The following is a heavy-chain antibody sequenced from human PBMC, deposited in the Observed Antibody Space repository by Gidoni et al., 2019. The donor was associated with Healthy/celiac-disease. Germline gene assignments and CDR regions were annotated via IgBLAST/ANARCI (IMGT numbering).Heavy chain of an antibody. CDR1: GGSISSYY. D-gene: IGHD6-6*01. J-gene: IGHJ4*02. Sequence: QVQLQDSGPGLVKPSETLSLTCTVAGGSISSYYCSWIRQPPGKGLEWIGYIYYSGSTNYNPSLKSRVTISVDTSKNQFSLKLSSVTDADTAVYYCARQGGSSPFDYWGQGTLVTVSS. CDR3: ARQGGSSPFDY. V-gene: IGHV4-59*08. CDR2: IYYSGST.